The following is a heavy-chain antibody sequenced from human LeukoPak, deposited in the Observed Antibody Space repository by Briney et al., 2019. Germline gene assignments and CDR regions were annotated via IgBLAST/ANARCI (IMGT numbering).Heavy chain of an antibody. CDR2: ISGSGGST. Sequence: PGGSLRLSCVASGFTFSSYGMHWVRQAPGKGLEWVSAISGSGGSTYYADSVKGRFTISRDNSKNTLYLQMNSLRAEDTAVYYCAKLKWLVIPPIDYWGQGTLVTVSS. V-gene: IGHV3-23*01. D-gene: IGHD6-19*01. CDR1: GFTFSSYG. J-gene: IGHJ4*02. CDR3: AKLKWLVIPPIDY.